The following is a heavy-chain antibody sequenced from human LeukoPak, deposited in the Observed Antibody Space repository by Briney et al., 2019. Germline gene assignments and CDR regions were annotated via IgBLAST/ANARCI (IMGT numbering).Heavy chain of an antibody. CDR2: ISYDGSNK. V-gene: IGHV3-30*18. J-gene: IGHJ4*02. D-gene: IGHD6-13*01. CDR1: GFTFSSYG. CDR3: AKDLHSSSSNLGLCDY. Sequence: PGGSLRLSCAASGFTFSSYGMHWVRQAPGKGLEWVAVISYDGSNKYYADSVKGRFTISRDNSKNTLYLQMNSLRAEDTAVYYCAKDLHSSSSNLGLCDYWGQGTLVTVSS.